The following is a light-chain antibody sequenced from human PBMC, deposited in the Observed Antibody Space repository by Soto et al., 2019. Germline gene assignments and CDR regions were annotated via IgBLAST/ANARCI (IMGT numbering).Light chain of an antibody. CDR2: DVT. CDR3: SSKTSTDTLV. CDR1: SSDVGDYDF. Sequence: QSVLTQPASVSGSPGQSITISCTGSSSDVGDYDFVAWYQQSPGEAPKVMIYDVTSRPSGVSNRFSGSKSGNTASLTISGLQAEDESDYYCSSKTSTDTLVFGTGTQLTVL. V-gene: IGLV2-14*01. J-gene: IGLJ1*01.